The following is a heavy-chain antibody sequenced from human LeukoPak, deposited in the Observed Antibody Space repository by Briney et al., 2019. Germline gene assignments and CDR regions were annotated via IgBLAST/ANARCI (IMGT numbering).Heavy chain of an antibody. CDR3: ARDITAVSSGWYSYYYYYGIDV. CDR1: GFTFSSYS. CDR2: ISSSSSYI. V-gene: IGHV3-21*01. Sequence: GGSLRLSCAASGFTFSSYSMNWVRQAPGKGLEWVSSISSSSSYIYYADSVKGRFTISRDNAKNSLYLQMNSLRAEDTAVYYCARDITAVSSGWYSYYYYYGIDVWGQGTTVTVSS. J-gene: IGHJ6*02. D-gene: IGHD6-19*01.